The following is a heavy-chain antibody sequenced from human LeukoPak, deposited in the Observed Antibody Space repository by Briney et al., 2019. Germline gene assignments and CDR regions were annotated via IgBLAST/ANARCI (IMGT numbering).Heavy chain of an antibody. Sequence: PSETLSPTCAVSGGSISSGGYSWSWIRQPPGKGLEWIGYIYHSGSTYYNPSLKSRVTISVDRSKIQFSLKLSSVTAADTAVYYCARFSSSYDAFDIWGQGTMVTVSS. CDR2: IYHSGST. J-gene: IGHJ3*02. V-gene: IGHV4-30-2*01. CDR1: GGSISSGGYS. D-gene: IGHD6-13*01. CDR3: ARFSSSYDAFDI.